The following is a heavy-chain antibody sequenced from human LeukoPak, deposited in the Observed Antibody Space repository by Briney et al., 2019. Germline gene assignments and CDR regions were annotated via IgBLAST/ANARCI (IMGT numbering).Heavy chain of an antibody. V-gene: IGHV1-69*04. Sequence: GASVKVSCKASGGTFSSYAISWVRQAPGQGLEWMGRIIPILGIANYAQKFQGRVTITADKSTSTAYMELSSLRSEDTAVYYCARGFCSGGSCYPAFDYWGQGTLVTVSS. CDR2: IIPILGIA. D-gene: IGHD2-15*01. CDR3: ARGFCSGGSCYPAFDY. CDR1: GGTFSSYA. J-gene: IGHJ4*02.